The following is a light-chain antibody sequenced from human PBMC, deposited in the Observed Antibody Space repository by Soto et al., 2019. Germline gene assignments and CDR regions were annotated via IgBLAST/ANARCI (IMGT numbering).Light chain of an antibody. Sequence: QSVLTQPASVSGSPGQSITISCTGTSSDVGSYNLVSWYQQHPGKAPKLMIYEVSKRPSGVSNRLSGSKSGNTASLTISGLQAEDEADYYCCSYAGSSLVFGTGTKVTVL. CDR1: SSDVGSYNL. CDR2: EVS. CDR3: CSYAGSSLV. V-gene: IGLV2-23*02. J-gene: IGLJ1*01.